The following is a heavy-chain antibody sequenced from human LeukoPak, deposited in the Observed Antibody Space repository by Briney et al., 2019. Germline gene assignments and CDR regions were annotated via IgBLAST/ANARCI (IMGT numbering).Heavy chain of an antibody. V-gene: IGHV3-23*01. CDR2: ISGSGGST. CDR1: GFTFSSYA. CDR3: AKDEGSGWSNWFDP. J-gene: IGHJ5*02. D-gene: IGHD6-19*01. Sequence: PGGSVRLSCAASGFTFSSYAMSWVRQAPGKGLEWVSAISGSGGSTYYADSVKGRFTISRDNSKNTLYLQMNSLRAEDTAVYYCAKDEGSGWSNWFDPWGQGSLVSVSS.